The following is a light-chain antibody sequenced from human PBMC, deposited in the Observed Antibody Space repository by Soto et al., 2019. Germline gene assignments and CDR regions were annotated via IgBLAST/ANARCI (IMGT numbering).Light chain of an antibody. CDR3: SSYTSSSTPYV. V-gene: IGLV2-14*01. CDR1: SSDVGGYNY. CDR2: DVS. Sequence: QSVLTQPASGSGSPGQSITISCTGTSSDVGGYNYVSWYQQHPGKAPKLMIYDVSNRPSGVSNHFSGSKSGNTASLTISGLQAEDEADYYCSSYTSSSTPYVFGTGTKVTVL. J-gene: IGLJ1*01.